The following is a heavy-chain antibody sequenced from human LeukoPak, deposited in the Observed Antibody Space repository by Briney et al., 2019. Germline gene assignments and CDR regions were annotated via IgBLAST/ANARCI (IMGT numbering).Heavy chain of an antibody. D-gene: IGHD4-17*01. CDR2: INHSGGT. V-gene: IGHV4-34*01. CDR3: ANGDYYFDY. J-gene: IGHJ4*02. Sequence: KPSETLSLTCAVYGXSFSGYYWSWIRQPPGKGLEWIGEINHSGGTNYNPSLKSRVTISVDTSKNQFSLKLSSVTAADTAVYYCANGDYYFDYWGQGTLVTVSS. CDR1: GXSFSGYY.